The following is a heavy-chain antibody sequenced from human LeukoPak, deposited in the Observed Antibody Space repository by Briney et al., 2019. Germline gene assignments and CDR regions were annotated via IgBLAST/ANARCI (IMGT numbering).Heavy chain of an antibody. Sequence: SETLFLTCAVSGGSISSSNWWSWVRQPPGKGLEWIGEIYHSGSTNYNPSLKSRVTISVDKSKNQFSLKLSSVTAADTAVYYCASARYDILTGYAYYFDYWGQGTLVTVSS. J-gene: IGHJ4*02. V-gene: IGHV4-4*02. CDR3: ASARYDILTGYAYYFDY. CDR2: IYHSGST. CDR1: GGSISSSNW. D-gene: IGHD3-9*01.